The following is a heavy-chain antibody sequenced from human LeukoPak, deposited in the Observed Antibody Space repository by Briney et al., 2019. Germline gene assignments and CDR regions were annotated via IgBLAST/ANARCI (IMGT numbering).Heavy chain of an antibody. CDR3: AGYYYGSGSYYN. D-gene: IGHD3-10*01. Sequence: ASVKVSCKASGYTFTGYYMHWVRQAPGQGLEWMGWINPNSGGTNYAQKFQGRVTMTRDTSISTAYMEPSRLRSDDTAVYYCAGYYYGSGSYYNWGQGTLVTVSS. V-gene: IGHV1-2*02. CDR1: GYTFTGYY. CDR2: INPNSGGT. J-gene: IGHJ4*02.